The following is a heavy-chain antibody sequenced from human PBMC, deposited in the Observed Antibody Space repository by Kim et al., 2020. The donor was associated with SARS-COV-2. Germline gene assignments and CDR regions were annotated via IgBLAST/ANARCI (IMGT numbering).Heavy chain of an antibody. CDR3: ATYGGNSGFDY. CDR1: GVSISRYL. Sequence: SETLSLTCSVSGVSISRYLWNWIRQPPGKGLEWIGYIYYSGSTNYNPSLKGRVPISLDTPKNQFSLRLNSVTAADTAVYYCATYGGNSGFDYWGQGTLVT. V-gene: IGHV4-59*13. J-gene: IGHJ4*02. D-gene: IGHD4-17*01. CDR2: IYYSGST.